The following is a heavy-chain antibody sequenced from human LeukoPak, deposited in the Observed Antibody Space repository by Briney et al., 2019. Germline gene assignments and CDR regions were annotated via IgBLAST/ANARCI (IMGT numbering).Heavy chain of an antibody. CDR3: ARDNYDFWSGRKLNWFDP. CDR2: IIPIFGTA. Sequence: IXWVRQAPGQGLEWMXGIIPIFGTANYAQKFQGRVTITADESTSTAYMELSSLRSEDTAVYYCARDNYDFWSGRKLNWFDPWGQGTLVTVSS. V-gene: IGHV1-69*01. J-gene: IGHJ5*02. D-gene: IGHD3-3*01.